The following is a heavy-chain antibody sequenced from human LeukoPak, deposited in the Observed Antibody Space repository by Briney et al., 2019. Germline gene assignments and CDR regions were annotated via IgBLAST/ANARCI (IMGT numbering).Heavy chain of an antibody. D-gene: IGHD6-6*01. CDR2: ISGSGGST. Sequence: GGSLRLSCAASGFTFSSYAMSWVRQAPGKGLEWVSAISGSGGSTYYADSVKGRFTISRDNSKNTLYLQMNSLRAEDTAVYYCARAAQVTGRPNLGGHFDYWGQGTLVTVSS. J-gene: IGHJ4*02. CDR1: GFTFSSYA. V-gene: IGHV3-23*01. CDR3: ARAAQVTGRPNLGGHFDY.